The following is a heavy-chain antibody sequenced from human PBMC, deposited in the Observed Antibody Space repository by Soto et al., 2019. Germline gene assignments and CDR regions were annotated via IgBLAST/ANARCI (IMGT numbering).Heavy chain of an antibody. J-gene: IGHJ4*02. CDR3: ATIMTTVTNFDY. CDR1: GYSFAGYW. V-gene: IGHV5-10-1*01. Sequence: PGESLKISCKGSGYSFAGYWITWVRQKPGKGLEWMGRIDPSDSQTYYSPSFRGHVTISVTKSITTVFLQWSSLRSDDTAVYYCATIMTTVTNFDYWGQGTLVTVSS. CDR2: IDPSDSQT. D-gene: IGHD4-4*01.